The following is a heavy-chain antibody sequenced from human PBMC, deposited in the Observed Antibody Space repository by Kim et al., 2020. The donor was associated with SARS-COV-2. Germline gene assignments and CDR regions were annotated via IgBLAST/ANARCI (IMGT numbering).Heavy chain of an antibody. CDR3: AVSLTTPGAYDY. J-gene: IGHJ4*02. V-gene: IGHV3-66*01. CDR1: GFTVSFKY. Sequence: GGSLRLSCAASGFTVSFKYMIWVRQAPGMGLEWVSAISNRGSTTYAGSVEGRFTMSRDSSTNTVSLQLDSLRAADTAVYYCAVSLTTPGAYDYWGQGTVVTVSS. CDR2: ISNRGST. D-gene: IGHD3-9*01.